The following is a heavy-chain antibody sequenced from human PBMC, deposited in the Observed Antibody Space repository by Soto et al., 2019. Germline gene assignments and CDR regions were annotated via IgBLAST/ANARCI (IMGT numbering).Heavy chain of an antibody. CDR2: IYYSGIT. J-gene: IGHJ4*01. D-gene: IGHD1-26*01. V-gene: IGHV4-31*02. CDR3: ARGLFTGSQYSGGWYYFAS. Sequence: NARRGLEWIGYIYYSGITYYNPALKSRVIISVDTSKNQFSLKLSSVTAADTAVYYCARGLFTGSQYSGGWYYFASRGHGTPVPVS.